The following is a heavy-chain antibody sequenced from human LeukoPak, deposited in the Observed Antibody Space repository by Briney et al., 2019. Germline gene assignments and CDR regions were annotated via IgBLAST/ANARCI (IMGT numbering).Heavy chain of an antibody. D-gene: IGHD5-12*01. CDR1: GFTCSNYA. J-gene: IGHJ4*02. Sequence: GGSLRLSCAASGFTCSNYAMSWVRQAPGKGLEWVSAISGSGGSTNYADAVKGRFTISRDNSKNTLYLQMNSLRAEDTAVYYCAKDRIDYSGYAYDYWGQGTLVTVSS. CDR2: ISGSGGST. CDR3: AKDRIDYSGYAYDY. V-gene: IGHV3-23*01.